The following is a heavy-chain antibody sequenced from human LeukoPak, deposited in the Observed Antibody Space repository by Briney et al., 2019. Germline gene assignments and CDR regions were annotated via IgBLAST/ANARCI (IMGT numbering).Heavy chain of an antibody. D-gene: IGHD6-19*01. CDR3: AKDDHGGSGWRDYFDY. V-gene: IGHV3-23*01. Sequence: GGSLRLSCAASGFTFSSYAMSWVRQAPGKGLEWVSAISGSTGSTYYADSVKGRFTISRDNSKSTLYLQMNSLRAEDTAVYYCAKDDHGGSGWRDYFDYWGQGTLVTVAS. CDR2: ISGSTGST. J-gene: IGHJ4*02. CDR1: GFTFSSYA.